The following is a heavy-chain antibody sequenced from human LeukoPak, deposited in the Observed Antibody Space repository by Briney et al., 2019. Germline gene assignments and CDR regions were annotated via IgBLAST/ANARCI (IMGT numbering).Heavy chain of an antibody. CDR2: IRRKAYGGTT. CDR1: GFTFGAYA. V-gene: IGHV3-49*04. Sequence: GRSLRLSCSASGFTFGAYAVSWVRQAPGKGLEWVGFIRRKAYGGTTDYAASVKGRFTISRDDSKGVAYLQMHSLTTEDTAVYYCTRSSGLDFDYWGLGTLVTVSS. CDR3: TRSSGLDFDY. J-gene: IGHJ4*02. D-gene: IGHD3-16*01.